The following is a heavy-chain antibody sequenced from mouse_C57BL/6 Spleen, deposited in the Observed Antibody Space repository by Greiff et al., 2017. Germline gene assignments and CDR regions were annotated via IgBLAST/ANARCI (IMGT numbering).Heavy chain of an antibody. Sequence: QVQLQQPGAELVRPGSSVKLSCKASGYTFTSYWMHWVKQRPIQGLEWIGNIDPSDSETHYNQKFKDKATLTVAQSSSTAYMQRSSLTAEDSAVEYCARQFITTGVAPGVWGTGTTVTVSS. J-gene: IGHJ1*03. CDR2: IDPSDSET. V-gene: IGHV1-52*01. CDR3: ARQFITTGVAPGV. D-gene: IGHD1-1*01. CDR1: GYTFTSYW.